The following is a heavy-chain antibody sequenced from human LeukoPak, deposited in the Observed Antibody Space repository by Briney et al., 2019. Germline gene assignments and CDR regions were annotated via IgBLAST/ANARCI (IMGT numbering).Heavy chain of an antibody. D-gene: IGHD1-26*01. CDR1: GFTFSSYS. J-gene: IGHJ5*02. CDR3: ARSGRGSRPYNWFDP. V-gene: IGHV3-48*04. Sequence: GSLILSCAASGFTFSSYSMNWVRRAPGRGLEWVSYISSSSSTIYYADSVKGRFTISRDNAKNSLYLQMNSLRAEDTAVYYCARSGRGSRPYNWFDPWGQGTLVTVSS. CDR2: ISSSSSTI.